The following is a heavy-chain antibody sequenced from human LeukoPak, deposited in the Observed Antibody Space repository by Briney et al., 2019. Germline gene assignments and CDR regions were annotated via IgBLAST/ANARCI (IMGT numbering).Heavy chain of an antibody. D-gene: IGHD3-9*01. J-gene: IGHJ4*02. CDR2: IYHSGST. CDR3: ARSDILTGYGSLGY. Sequence: SETLSLTCAVSGGSISSSNWWSWVRQPPGKGLEWIGEIYHSGSTNYNPSLKSRVTISVDKSKNQFSLKLSSVTAADTAVYYCARSDILTGYGSLGYWGQGTLVTVSS. V-gene: IGHV4-4*02. CDR1: GGSISSSNW.